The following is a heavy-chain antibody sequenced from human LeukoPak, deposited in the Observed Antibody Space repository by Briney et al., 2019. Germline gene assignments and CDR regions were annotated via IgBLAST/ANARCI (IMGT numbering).Heavy chain of an antibody. J-gene: IGHJ5*02. CDR1: GYTFTSYG. CDR2: INPNSGGT. D-gene: IGHD3-22*01. V-gene: IGHV1-2*02. Sequence: ASVKVSCKASGYTFTSYGISWVRQAPGQGLEWMGWINPNSGGTNYAQKFQGRVTMTRDTSISTAYMELSRLRSDDTAVYYCAKDYYYYDSSGYYSPWGQGTLVTVSS. CDR3: AKDYYYYDSSGYYSP.